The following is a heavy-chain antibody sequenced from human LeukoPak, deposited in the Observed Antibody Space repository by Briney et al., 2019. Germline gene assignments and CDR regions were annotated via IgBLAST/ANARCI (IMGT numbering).Heavy chain of an antibody. CDR3: AREGMEWQPPYYYYYYYMDV. Sequence: GGSLRLSCAASGFTFSDYYMSWIRQAPGKGLEWVSYISSSGSTIYYADSVKGRFTISRDNAKNSLYLQMNSLRAEDTAVYYCAREGMEWQPPYYYYYYYMDVWGKGTTVTVSS. CDR2: ISSSGSTI. D-gene: IGHD3-3*01. J-gene: IGHJ6*03. V-gene: IGHV3-11*04. CDR1: GFTFSDYY.